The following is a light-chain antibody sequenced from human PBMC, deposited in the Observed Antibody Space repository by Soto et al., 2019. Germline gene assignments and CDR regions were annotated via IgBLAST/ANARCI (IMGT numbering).Light chain of an antibody. Sequence: EIVLTQSPGTLSLSPGERATLSCRASQSVSSSSLAWYQQKPGQAPRLLIYGASSRATGIPERFSGSGSGTDFTLTISRLEPEDFAVYYCQQYGSSPWTFGQGTKVDIK. J-gene: IGKJ1*01. V-gene: IGKV3-20*01. CDR1: QSVSSSS. CDR2: GAS. CDR3: QQYGSSPWT.